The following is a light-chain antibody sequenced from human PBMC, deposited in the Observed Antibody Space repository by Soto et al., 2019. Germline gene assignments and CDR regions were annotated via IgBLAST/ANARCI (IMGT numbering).Light chain of an antibody. CDR3: QDYNSNPWT. V-gene: IGKV1-5*01. CDR2: AAS. Sequence: DIQMTQSPSTLSASVGDRVTITCRASQTVNGWLAWYQQKPGKAPKLLIYAASNLESGVPSRFSGSGSASEFTLTISSLQPDDSATYYCQDYNSNPWTFGQGTKV. CDR1: QTVNGW. J-gene: IGKJ1*01.